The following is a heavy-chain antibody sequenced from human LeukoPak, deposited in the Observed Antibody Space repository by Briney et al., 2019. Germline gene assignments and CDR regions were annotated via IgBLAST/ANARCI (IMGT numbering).Heavy chain of an antibody. J-gene: IGHJ4*02. CDR1: GFTFSTNY. Sequence: PGGSLRLSCAASGFTFSTNYMTWVRQAPGKGLGWGSVIYSGGVTYNADYVKGRFTISRDNSKITLYLQMNSLRAEDTAVYYCARYDAVAGTFDYWGQGTLVTVSS. CDR3: ARYDAVAGTFDY. CDR2: IYSGGVT. D-gene: IGHD6-19*01. V-gene: IGHV3-53*01.